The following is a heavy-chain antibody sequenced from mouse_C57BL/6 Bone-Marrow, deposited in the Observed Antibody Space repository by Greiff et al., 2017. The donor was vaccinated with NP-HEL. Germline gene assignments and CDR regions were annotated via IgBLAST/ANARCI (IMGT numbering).Heavy chain of an antibody. CDR3: AREGETRSNWDGFAY. J-gene: IGHJ3*01. Sequence: QVQLQQPGAELVKPGASVKMSCKASGYTFTSYWITWVKQRPGQGLEWIGDIYPGSGSPNYNEKFKSKATLTVDTSASTAYMQLSSLTSEDSAVYYCAREGETRSNWDGFAYWGQGTLVTVSA. V-gene: IGHV1-55*01. CDR1: GYTFTSYW. D-gene: IGHD4-1*01. CDR2: IYPGSGSP.